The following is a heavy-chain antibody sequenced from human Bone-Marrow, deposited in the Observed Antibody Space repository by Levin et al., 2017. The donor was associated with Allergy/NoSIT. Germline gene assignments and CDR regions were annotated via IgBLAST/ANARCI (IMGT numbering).Heavy chain of an antibody. CDR3: ARHRADTHCCSDGDCYWDY. CDR2: VSGSSDYI. CDR1: GFTFSSYS. D-gene: IGHD2-21*02. Sequence: GGSLRLSCAASGFTFSSYSINWVRQAPGKGLEWVSSVSGSSDYIYYADSVKGRFTISRDNAKNSVYLQMNSLRAEDTAMYYCARHRADTHCCSDGDCYWDYWGQGTLVTVSS. J-gene: IGHJ4*02. V-gene: IGHV3-21*04.